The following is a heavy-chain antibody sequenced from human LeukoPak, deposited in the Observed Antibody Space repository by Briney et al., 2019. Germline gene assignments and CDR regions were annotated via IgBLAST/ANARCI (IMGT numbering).Heavy chain of an antibody. J-gene: IGHJ5*02. Sequence: SETLSLTCAVYGGSFSGYYWGWIRQPPGKGLEWIGISYNSGSTYYNPSLKSRVTISVDTSKNQFSLKLSSVTAADTAVYHCATKTNSGSVIGGWFDPWGQGTLVTVSS. CDR1: GGSFSGYY. V-gene: IGHV4-34*01. CDR3: ATKTNSGSVIGGWFDP. D-gene: IGHD1-26*01. CDR2: SYNSGST.